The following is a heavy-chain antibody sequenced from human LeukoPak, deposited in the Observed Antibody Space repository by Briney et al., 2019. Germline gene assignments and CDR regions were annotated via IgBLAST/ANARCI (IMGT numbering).Heavy chain of an antibody. CDR2: IYYSGST. V-gene: IGHV4-59*01. CDR1: GGSISSYY. Sequence: SETLSLTCTVSGGSISSYYWSWIRQPPGKGLEWIGYIYYSGSTNYNPSLKSRVTISVDTSKNQFSLKLSSVTAADTAVYYCSRGGSGSLNDYYYYCMDVWGKGTTVTVSS. D-gene: IGHD3-10*01. J-gene: IGHJ6*03. CDR3: SRGGSGSLNDYYYYCMDV.